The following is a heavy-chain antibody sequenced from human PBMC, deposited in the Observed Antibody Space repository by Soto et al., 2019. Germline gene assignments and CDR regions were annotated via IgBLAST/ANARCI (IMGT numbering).Heavy chain of an antibody. CDR3: ARGGYCSSTSCYSDYYGMDV. CDR2: TRNKANSYTT. D-gene: IGHD2-2*03. CDR1: GFTFSDHY. J-gene: IGHJ6*02. V-gene: IGHV3-72*01. Sequence: EVQLVESGGGLVQPGGSLRLSCAASGFTFSDHYMDWVRQAPGKGLEWVGRTRNKANSYTTEYAASVRGRFTISRDDSKSSLYLQMNSLQTEDTAVYYCARGGYCSSTSCYSDYYGMDVWGQGTTVTVSS.